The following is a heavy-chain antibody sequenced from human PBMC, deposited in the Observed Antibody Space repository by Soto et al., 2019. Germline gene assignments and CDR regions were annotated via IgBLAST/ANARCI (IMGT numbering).Heavy chain of an antibody. D-gene: IGHD6-19*01. J-gene: IGHJ4*02. V-gene: IGHV1-3*01. CDR3: ARAVAVAADFDY. Sequence: ASVKVSCKASGYTFTGYAMHWVRQAPGQRLEWMGWINAGNGNTKYSQKFQGRVTITRDTSASTAYLELSSLRSEDTAVYYCARAVAVAADFDYWGQGTLVTVSS. CDR2: INAGNGNT. CDR1: GYTFTGYA.